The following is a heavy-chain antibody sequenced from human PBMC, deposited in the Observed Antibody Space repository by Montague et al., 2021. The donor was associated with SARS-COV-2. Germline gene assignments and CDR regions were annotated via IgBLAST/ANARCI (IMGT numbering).Heavy chain of an antibody. J-gene: IGHJ5*02. CDR2: IYYSGST. D-gene: IGHD6-13*01. CDR1: GGSISSSSYY. Sequence: SETLSLTCTVSGGSISSSSYYWGWIRQPPEKGLEWIGSIYYSGSTXYKPSLKSRVTISVDTSKNQFSLKLSSVTAADTAVYYCERKEMKYSSIWSTGGNWFDPWGQGTLVTGSS. CDR3: ERKEMKYSSIWSTGGNWFDP. V-gene: IGHV4-39*01.